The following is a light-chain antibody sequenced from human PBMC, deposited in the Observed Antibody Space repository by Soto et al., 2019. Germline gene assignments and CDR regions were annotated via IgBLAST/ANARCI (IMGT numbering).Light chain of an antibody. CDR2: EVT. J-gene: IGLJ1*01. CDR3: SSYEGSNNLV. V-gene: IGLV2-8*01. CDR1: SSDVGTYNY. Sequence: QSALTQPPSASGSPGQSVTISCTGTSSDVGTYNYVSWYQQHPGKAPKLMIYEVTKRPSGVPDRFSGSKSGNTASLTVSGLQAEDEADYYCSSYEGSNNLVFGTGTKVTVL.